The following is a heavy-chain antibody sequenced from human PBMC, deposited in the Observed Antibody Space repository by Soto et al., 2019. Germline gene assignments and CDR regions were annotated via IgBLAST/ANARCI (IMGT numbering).Heavy chain of an antibody. CDR1: GFSLSTSGVG. D-gene: IGHD5-12*01. CDR2: IYWDDDK. Sequence: QITLKESGPTLVKPTQTLTLTCTFSGFSLSTSGVGVGWIRQPPGKDLEWLALIYWDDDKRYSPSLKRRLTITKDTSKNQVVLTMTNMDPVDTATYYCAHVYGGYDNFDYWGQGTLVPVSS. J-gene: IGHJ4*02. CDR3: AHVYGGYDNFDY. V-gene: IGHV2-5*02.